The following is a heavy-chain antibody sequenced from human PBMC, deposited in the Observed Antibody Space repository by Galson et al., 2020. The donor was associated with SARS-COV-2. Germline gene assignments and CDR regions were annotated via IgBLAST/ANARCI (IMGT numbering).Heavy chain of an antibody. Sequence: SETLSLTCTVSGGSISSGDYYWSWIRQPPGKGLEWIGYIYYSGSTYYNPSLKSRVTISVDTSKNQFSLKLSPVTAADTAVYYCARVGTTGTTLDYWGQGTLVTVSS. V-gene: IGHV4-30-4*01. CDR3: ARVGTTGTTLDY. CDR2: IYYSGST. D-gene: IGHD1-1*01. J-gene: IGHJ4*02. CDR1: GGSISSGDYY.